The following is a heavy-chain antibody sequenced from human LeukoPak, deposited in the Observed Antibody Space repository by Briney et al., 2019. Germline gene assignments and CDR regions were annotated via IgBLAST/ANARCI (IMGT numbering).Heavy chain of an antibody. D-gene: IGHD3-3*01. J-gene: IGHJ6*03. V-gene: IGHV3-43*01. CDR1: GFTFVEYT. CDR3: AKVSGRRGYSYMDV. CDR2: ITWDGGST. Sequence: GGSLRLSCAAAGFTFVEYTMRWVRQAPGKGLEWVSLITWDGGSTYYADSVKGRFTVSRDNSKNSLYLQMNSLRTEDTALYYCAKVSGRRGYSYMDVWGKGTTVTVSS.